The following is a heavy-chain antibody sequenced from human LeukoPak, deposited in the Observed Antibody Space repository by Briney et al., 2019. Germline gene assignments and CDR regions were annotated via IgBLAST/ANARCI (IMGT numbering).Heavy chain of an antibody. CDR2: MYTSGIT. D-gene: IGHD2-21*02. J-gene: IGHJ3*02. CDR1: GGSISSYS. CDR3: ASRDANAAAAFDI. Sequence: PSETLSLTCTVSGGSISSYSWSWIRQPAGKGLEWIGHMYTSGITNYNPSLKSRVTMSVDTSKKQFSLKLSSVTAADTAGYYCASRDANAAAAFDIWGQGTMLTVSS. V-gene: IGHV4-4*07.